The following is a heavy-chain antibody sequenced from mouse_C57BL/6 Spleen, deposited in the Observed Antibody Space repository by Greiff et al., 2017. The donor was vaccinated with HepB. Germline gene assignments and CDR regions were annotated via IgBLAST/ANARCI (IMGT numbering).Heavy chain of an antibody. D-gene: IGHD2-5*01. Sequence: QVQLQQSGAELVRPGTSVKVSCKASGYAFTNYLIEWVKQRPGQGLEWIGVINPGSGGTNYNEKFKGKATLTADKSSSTAYMQLSSLTSEDYAVYFCARGGIYSNYVDWYFDVWGTGTTVTVSS. V-gene: IGHV1-54*01. CDR1: GYAFTNYL. CDR2: INPGSGGT. CDR3: ARGGIYSNYVDWYFDV. J-gene: IGHJ1*03.